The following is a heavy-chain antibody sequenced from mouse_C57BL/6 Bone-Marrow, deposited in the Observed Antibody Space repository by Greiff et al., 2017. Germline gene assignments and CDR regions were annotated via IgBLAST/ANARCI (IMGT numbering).Heavy chain of an antibody. D-gene: IGHD1-1*01. V-gene: IGHV1-53*01. Sequence: QVQLQQPGTELVKPGASVKLSCKASGYTFTSYWMHWVKQRPGQGLEWIGNINPSNGGTNYNEKFKSKATLTVDKSSSTAYMQLSSLASEDSAVYYCARSRYYGSSSWYVDVWGTGTTVTVSS. CDR3: ARSRYYGSSSWYVDV. CDR2: INPSNGGT. CDR1: GYTFTSYW. J-gene: IGHJ1*03.